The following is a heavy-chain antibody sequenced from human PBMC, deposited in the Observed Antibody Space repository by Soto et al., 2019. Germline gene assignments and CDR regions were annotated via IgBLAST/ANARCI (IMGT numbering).Heavy chain of an antibody. CDR1: AGSISSSRYY. CDR3: ARRLYYDSSGFEGGGMDV. D-gene: IGHD3-22*01. J-gene: IGHJ6*02. V-gene: IGHV4-39*01. CDR2: I. Sequence: SDTLPLSYTVSAGSISSSRYYWGWIRQPPGKGLEWIGSIYYNPSLKSRVTISVDTSKNQFSLKLSSVTAADTAVYYCARRLYYDSSGFEGGGMDVWGQGTTVT.